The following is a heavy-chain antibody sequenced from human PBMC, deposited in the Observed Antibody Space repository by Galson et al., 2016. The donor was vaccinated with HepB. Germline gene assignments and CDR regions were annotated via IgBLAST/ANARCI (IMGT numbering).Heavy chain of an antibody. CDR1: GFTFSEYY. CDR2: ISSSRGYT. J-gene: IGHJ4*02. D-gene: IGHD3-10*01. Sequence: PLRLSCAASGFTFSEYYMSWVRQAPGKGLECVSYISSSRGYTHYAESVKGRFTISRDNAKNTLYLEMNSLSAADTAVYYCARAPMLRGVIMTTPFDYWGQGTLVTVSS. CDR3: ARAPMLRGVIMTTPFDY. V-gene: IGHV3-11*05.